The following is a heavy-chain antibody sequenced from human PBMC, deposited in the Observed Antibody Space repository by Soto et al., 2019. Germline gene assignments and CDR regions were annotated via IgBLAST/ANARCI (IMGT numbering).Heavy chain of an antibody. CDR1: GGSISSSSYY. V-gene: IGHV4-39*01. CDR2: IYYSGST. CDR3: VIDSSSWYSMGAY. D-gene: IGHD6-13*01. J-gene: IGHJ4*02. Sequence: QLQLQESGPGLVKPSETLSLTCTVSGGSISSSSYYWGWIRQPPGKGLEWIGSIYYSGSTYYNPSLKSRVTISVDTSKNQFSLKLSSVTAADTAVYYCVIDSSSWYSMGAYWGQGTLVTVSS.